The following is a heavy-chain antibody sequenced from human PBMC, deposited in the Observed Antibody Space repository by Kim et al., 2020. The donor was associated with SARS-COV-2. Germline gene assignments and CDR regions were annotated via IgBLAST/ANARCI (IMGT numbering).Heavy chain of an antibody. J-gene: IGHJ4*02. V-gene: IGHV3-66*01. CDR3: ARGLSVAIFDS. CDR1: GFSVSSNY. Sequence: GGSLRLSCAVSGFSVSSNYMSWVRQAPGKGLEWVSIIYSAGSTYYADSVKDRFTISRDTSKNTLYLQMNSLRAEDTAVYYCARGLSVAIFDSWGQGPLVT. D-gene: IGHD2-21*01. CDR2: IYSAGST.